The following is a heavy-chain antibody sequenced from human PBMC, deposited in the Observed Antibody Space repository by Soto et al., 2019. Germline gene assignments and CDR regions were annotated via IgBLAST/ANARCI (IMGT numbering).Heavy chain of an antibody. CDR3: VKDESINWYSGHFRH. CDR2: INWNSGSI. D-gene: IGHD6-13*01. V-gene: IGHV3-9*01. Sequence: VRLSCAASGFTFDDYAMHWVRQVPGKGLEWVSGINWNSGSIGYADSVKGRFAISRDNAKNSLHLQMNSLRAEDTAFYYCVKDESINWYSGHFRHWGQGTLVTVS. J-gene: IGHJ1*01. CDR1: GFTFDDYA.